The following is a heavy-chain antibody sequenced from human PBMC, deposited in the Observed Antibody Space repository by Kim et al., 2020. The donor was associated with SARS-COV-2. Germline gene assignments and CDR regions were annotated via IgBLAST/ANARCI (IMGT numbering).Heavy chain of an antibody. CDR2: IRSKAYGGTT. V-gene: IGHV3-49*03. J-gene: IGHJ4*02. CDR1: GFTFGDYA. Sequence: GGSLRLSCTASGFTFGDYAMSWFRQAPGKGLEWVGFIRSKAYGGTTEYAASVKGRFTISRDDSKSIAYLQMNSLKTEDTAVYYCTSGYCSSTSCHVFDYWGQGTLVTVSS. CDR3: TSGYCSSTSCHVFDY. D-gene: IGHD2-2*03.